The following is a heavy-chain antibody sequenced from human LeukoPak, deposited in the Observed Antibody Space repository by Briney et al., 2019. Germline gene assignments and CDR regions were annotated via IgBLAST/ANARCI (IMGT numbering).Heavy chain of an antibody. V-gene: IGHV4-39*01. CDR1: GGSVTSTSFY. D-gene: IGHD2-15*01. J-gene: IGHJ4*02. CDR3: ARGLIAVVWDY. CDR2: IFCSGST. Sequence: SETLSLTCTVSGGSVTSTSFYWGWIRQPPGKGLEWVGNIFCSGSTYYNPSLKSRVTISVDTSKNQFSLKLSSVTAADTAVYYCARGLIAVVWDYWGQGTLVTVSS.